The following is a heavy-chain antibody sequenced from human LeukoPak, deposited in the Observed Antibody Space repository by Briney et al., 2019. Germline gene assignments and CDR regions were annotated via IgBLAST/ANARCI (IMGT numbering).Heavy chain of an antibody. Sequence: GASVKVSCKASGYTFTSYYMHWVQRAPGQGLEWMGIINPSGGSTSYAQKFQGRVTMTRDMSTSTVYMELSSLRSEDTAVYYCAREPARRGFDYWGQGTLVTVSS. D-gene: IGHD6-6*01. V-gene: IGHV1-46*01. J-gene: IGHJ4*02. CDR1: GYTFTSYY. CDR2: INPSGGST. CDR3: AREPARRGFDY.